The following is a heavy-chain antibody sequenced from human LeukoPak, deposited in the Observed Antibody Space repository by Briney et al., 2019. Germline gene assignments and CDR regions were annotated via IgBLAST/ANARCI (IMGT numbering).Heavy chain of an antibody. CDR3: AREDFWSGYYTEASYYGMDV. V-gene: IGHV4-34*01. Sequence: SETLFLTCAVYGGNFSGYYCSWIRQPPGKGLEWIGGMNRSGSTNYNPSLKSRVTISVDTSKNQFSLKLSSVTAADTAVYYCAREDFWSGYYTEASYYGMDVWGQGTTVTVSS. D-gene: IGHD3-3*01. CDR1: GGNFSGYY. CDR2: MNRSGST. J-gene: IGHJ6*02.